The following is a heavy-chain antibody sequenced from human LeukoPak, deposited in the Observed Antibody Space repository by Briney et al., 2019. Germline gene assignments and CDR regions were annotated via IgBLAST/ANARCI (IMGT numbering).Heavy chain of an antibody. CDR2: ISGSGGST. D-gene: IGHD6-13*01. CDR3: GKDPSSSYDY. Sequence: PGGAPRLSCAASGFTLSSYAMSWVRQAPGKRLEWVWAISGSGGSTYYVDTVNGRFTISRDNPKNTLYLQMNGLRAEDTAVYYCGKDPSSSYDYWGQGTLVTVSS. J-gene: IGHJ4*02. V-gene: IGHV3-23*01. CDR1: GFTLSSYA.